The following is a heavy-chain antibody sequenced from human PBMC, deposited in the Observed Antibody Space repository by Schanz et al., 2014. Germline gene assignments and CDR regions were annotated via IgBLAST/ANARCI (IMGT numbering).Heavy chain of an antibody. V-gene: IGHV3-74*01. CDR3: AKCIGWYGRCAFDI. CDR1: GFTFNTSW. J-gene: IGHJ3*02. CDR2: VSRDGSET. Sequence: EVQLVTSGGDLVQPGGSLRLSCAASGFTFNTSWFHWVRQPPGKGLLWVSRVSRDGSETTYVDSVRGRFTISRDTAKNTVFLQMNSLIAEDTAVYYCAKCIGWYGRCAFDIWGQGTMVTVSS. D-gene: IGHD6-19*01.